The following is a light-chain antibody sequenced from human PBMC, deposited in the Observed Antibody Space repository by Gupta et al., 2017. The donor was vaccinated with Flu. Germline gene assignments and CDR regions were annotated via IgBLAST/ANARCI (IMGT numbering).Light chain of an antibody. CDR3: QQRNSWWS. CDR1: QSVGSY. Sequence: PGERASLSCRASQSVGSYLAWYQQKPGQAPRLLIYDASNRATGIPARFSGSGSGTDFTLTISSLEPEDFALYYCQQRNSWWSFGQGTNVEIK. J-gene: IGKJ1*01. CDR2: DAS. V-gene: IGKV3-11*01.